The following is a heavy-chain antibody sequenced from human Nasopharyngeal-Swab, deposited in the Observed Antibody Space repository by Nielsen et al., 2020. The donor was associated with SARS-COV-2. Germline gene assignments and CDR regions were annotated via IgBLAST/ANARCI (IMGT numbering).Heavy chain of an antibody. CDR3: ARVDKGPFDH. J-gene: IGHJ4*02. CDR1: GFTFSGYF. Sequence: ASVKVSCKASGFTFSGYFIHWVRQAPGQRLEWMGWISPKNGGTDYAQKFLGRVTLTTDTSITTAYMEMRGLKSDDTAVYYCARVDKGPFDHWGQGALVTVSS. D-gene: IGHD3-9*01. CDR2: ISPKNGGT. V-gene: IGHV1-2*02.